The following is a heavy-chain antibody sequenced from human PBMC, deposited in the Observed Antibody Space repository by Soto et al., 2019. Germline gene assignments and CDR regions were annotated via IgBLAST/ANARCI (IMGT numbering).Heavy chain of an antibody. CDR2: INAHSGGT. V-gene: IGHV1-2*02. D-gene: IGHD6-6*01. CDR3: AKDLTRQLAYWLDP. CDR1: GFSFTGYY. J-gene: IGHJ5*02. Sequence: QVQLVQSGAAVKKPGASVKVSCKASGFSFTGYYIHWLRQAPGQGLECMGWINAHSGGTEYAQKFQGRVTLTRDTSIATAYLTLTSLTSDDTALYYCAKDLTRQLAYWLDPWGQGTQVTVSS.